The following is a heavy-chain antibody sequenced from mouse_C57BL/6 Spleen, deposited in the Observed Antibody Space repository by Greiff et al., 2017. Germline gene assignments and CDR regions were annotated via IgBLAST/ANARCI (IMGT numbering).Heavy chain of an antibody. D-gene: IGHD1-1*01. CDR2: IDPSDSET. J-gene: IGHJ1*03. Sequence: QVQLQQPGAELVRPGSSVKLSCKASGYTFTSYWMHWVKQRPIQGLEWIGNIDPSDSETHYNQKFKDKATLTVDKSSSTAYMQLSSLTSEVSAVYYCARFGGSSSYFDVWGTGTTVTVSS. CDR3: ARFGGSSSYFDV. V-gene: IGHV1-52*01. CDR1: GYTFTSYW.